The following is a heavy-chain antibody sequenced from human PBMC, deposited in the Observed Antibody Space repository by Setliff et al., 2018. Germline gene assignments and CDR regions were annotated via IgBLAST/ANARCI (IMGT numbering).Heavy chain of an antibody. CDR2: IISMFGTT. CDR1: GGTFSTYA. V-gene: IGHV1-69*05. J-gene: IGHJ6*03. CDR3: ARGDFYYYFYMDV. Sequence: ASVKVSCKASGGTFSTYAISWVRQAPGQGLEWMGGIISMFGTTNYAQKFQGRVTITTDKSTSTAYMELSSQRSEDTAIYYCARGDFYYYFYMDVWGKGTTVTVSS.